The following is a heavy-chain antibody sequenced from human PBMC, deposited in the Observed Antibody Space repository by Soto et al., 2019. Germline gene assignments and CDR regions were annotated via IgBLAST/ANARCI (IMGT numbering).Heavy chain of an antibody. D-gene: IGHD2-2*02. CDR3: ARGGYCSSTSCYTDYYGMGV. CDR1: GFTFSDHY. J-gene: IGHJ6*02. CDR2: SRNKANSYTT. Sequence: GGSLRLSCAASGFTFSDHYMDWVRQAPGKGLEWVGRSRNKANSYTTEYAASVKGRFTISRDDSKNSLYLQMNSLKAEDTAVYYCARGGYCSSTSCYTDYYGMGVWGQGTTVTAAS. V-gene: IGHV3-72*01.